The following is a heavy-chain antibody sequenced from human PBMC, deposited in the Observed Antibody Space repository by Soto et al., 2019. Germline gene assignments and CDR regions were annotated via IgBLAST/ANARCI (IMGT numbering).Heavy chain of an antibody. V-gene: IGHV1-8*01. J-gene: IGHJ4*02. CDR2: LNAKSGNT. CDR3: ARVTAGSSDFDY. Sequence: ASVKVSCKPSGYTFTSYGITWVRQAPGQGLEWMGWLNAKSGNTGYAQNLQGRVTMTRDTSISTAYMELRSLRSEDTALYYCARVTAGSSDFDYWGQGTLVTVSS. CDR1: GYTFTSYG. D-gene: IGHD6-6*01.